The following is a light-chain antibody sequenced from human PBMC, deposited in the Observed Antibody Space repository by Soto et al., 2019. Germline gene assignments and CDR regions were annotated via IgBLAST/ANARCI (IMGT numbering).Light chain of an antibody. Sequence: ENVLTQSPGILSLSPGERATLSCRASQSVSRTSLAWYQQKPGLAPRLVIYDAVRRATGIQDRYSGSGSGTDFTLIISRLEPEDFALYYCHQYGSFPPYTFGHGTKLEI. CDR3: HQYGSFPPYT. CDR2: DAV. CDR1: QSVSRTS. V-gene: IGKV3-20*01. J-gene: IGKJ2*01.